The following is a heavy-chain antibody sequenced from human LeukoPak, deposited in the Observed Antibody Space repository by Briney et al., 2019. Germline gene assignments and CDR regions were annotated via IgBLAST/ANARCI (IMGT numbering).Heavy chain of an antibody. Sequence: GGSLRLSCAASGFTFSSYAMHWVRQAPGKGLEWMAVISYDGSNKYYADSVKGRFTISRDDSKNTLYLQMNSLRAEDTAVYYCARAGIAAAEGFDPWGQGTLVTVSS. J-gene: IGHJ5*02. CDR3: ARAGIAAAEGFDP. V-gene: IGHV3-30-3*01. CDR2: ISYDGSNK. CDR1: GFTFSSYA. D-gene: IGHD6-13*01.